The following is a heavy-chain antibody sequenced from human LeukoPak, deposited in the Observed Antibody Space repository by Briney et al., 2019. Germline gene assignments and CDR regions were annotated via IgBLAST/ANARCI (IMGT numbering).Heavy chain of an antibody. CDR3: ATSHGWSPDH. CDR1: GLNFDDSA. Sequence: GGSLRLSCVASGLNFDDSAMHWVRQAPGKGLEWVSLISADGGSTFSADSVKGRFTISRDNSKNSLYLQLESLRADDTALYFCATSHGWSPDHWGQGTLVTVSS. CDR2: ISADGGST. V-gene: IGHV3-43*02. D-gene: IGHD6-19*01. J-gene: IGHJ4*02.